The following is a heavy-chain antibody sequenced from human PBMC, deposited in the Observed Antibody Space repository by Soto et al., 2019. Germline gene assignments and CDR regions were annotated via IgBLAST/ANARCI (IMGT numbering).Heavy chain of an antibody. Sequence: SETLSLTCTVSGGSISSYYWGWIRQPPGKGLEWIGSIYYSGSTYYNPSLKSRVTISVDTSKNQFSLKLSSVTAADTAVYYCARRQSSSWYGLWGQGTLVTVSS. CDR1: GGSISSYY. V-gene: IGHV4-39*01. J-gene: IGHJ4*02. CDR3: ARRQSSSWYGL. CDR2: IYYSGST. D-gene: IGHD6-13*01.